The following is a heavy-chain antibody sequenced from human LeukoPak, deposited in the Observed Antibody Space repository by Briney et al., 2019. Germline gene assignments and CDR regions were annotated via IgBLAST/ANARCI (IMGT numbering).Heavy chain of an antibody. J-gene: IGHJ4*02. D-gene: IGHD1-26*01. CDR2: ISSSSSTI. CDR3: ARDRDSGSHKIDY. V-gene: IGHV3-48*04. CDR1: GFTFSSYS. Sequence: GGSLRLSCAASGFTFSSYSMNWVRQAPGKGLEWVSYISSSSSTICYADSVKGRFSISRDNAKNSLYLQMNSLRAEDTAVYYCARDRDSGSHKIDYWGQGALVTVSS.